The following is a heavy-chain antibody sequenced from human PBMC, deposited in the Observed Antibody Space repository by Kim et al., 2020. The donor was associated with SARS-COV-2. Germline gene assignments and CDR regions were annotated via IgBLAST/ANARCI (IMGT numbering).Heavy chain of an antibody. J-gene: IGHJ5*02. CDR3: ARDGWEYCSGGSCLNWFDP. Sequence: GGSLRLSCAASGFTFSSYSMNWVRQAPGKGLEWVSYISSSSSTIYYADSVKGRFTISRDNAKNSLYLQMNSLRDEDTAVYYCARDGWEYCSGGSCLNWFDPWGQGTLVTVSS. D-gene: IGHD2-15*01. CDR2: ISSSSSTI. V-gene: IGHV3-48*02. CDR1: GFTFSSYS.